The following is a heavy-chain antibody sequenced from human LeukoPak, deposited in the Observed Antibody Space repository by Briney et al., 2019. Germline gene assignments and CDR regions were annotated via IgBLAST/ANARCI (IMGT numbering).Heavy chain of an antibody. V-gene: IGHV4-39*01. CDR1: GGSISSNTYY. CDR2: ISYSGSS. CDR3: ARHGYYYSSGPRFDS. J-gene: IGHJ4*02. Sequence: SETLYLTCTFSGGSISSNTYYWAWIRQPPGKGLEWIGTISYSGSSYYNPSLNSRVTISVDTSKNQFFLNLTSVTATDTALYYCARHGYYYSSGPRFDSWGQGTLVTVSS. D-gene: IGHD3-10*01.